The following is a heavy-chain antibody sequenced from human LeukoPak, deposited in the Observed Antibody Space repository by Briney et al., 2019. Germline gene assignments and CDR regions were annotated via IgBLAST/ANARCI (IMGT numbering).Heavy chain of an antibody. Sequence: GASVKVSCKASGGTFSSYAISWVRQAPGQGLEWMGGIIPIFGTANYAQKFQGRVTMTRDVSTSTDYMELSSLRSEDTAVYYCARDNSVEDTAWWFDPWGQGTLVTVSS. CDR3: ARDNSVEDTAWWFDP. CDR1: GGTFSSYA. CDR2: IIPIFGTA. V-gene: IGHV1-69*05. D-gene: IGHD4-23*01. J-gene: IGHJ5*02.